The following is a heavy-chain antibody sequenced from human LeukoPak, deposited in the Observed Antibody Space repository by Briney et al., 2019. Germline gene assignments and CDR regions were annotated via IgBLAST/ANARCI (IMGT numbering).Heavy chain of an antibody. CDR3: ARGNDFGSGTFYRSYGLDV. D-gene: IGHD3-10*01. J-gene: IGHJ6*02. CDR2: INHWGRT. CDR1: GGSLNRYF. V-gene: IGHV4-34*01. Sequence: SETLSLTCAVYGGSLNRYFWCWVRQAPGKGLEWIGEINHWGRTNYSPSLKSRLTISIDTSKNQFSLKVTSVTAVDTAVYYCARGNDFGSGTFYRSYGLDVWGQGTMVSV.